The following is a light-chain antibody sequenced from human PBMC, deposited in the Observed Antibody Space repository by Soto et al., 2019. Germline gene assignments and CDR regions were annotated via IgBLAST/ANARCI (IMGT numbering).Light chain of an antibody. CDR2: EAS. CDR3: CSLTNGAIWV. J-gene: IGLJ3*02. Sequence: QSALTQPASVSGSPGQSITISCTGTNSDVGSHNFVSWYQQYPGKAPKLLIYEASKRPSGLSNRFSGSKSGNTASLTISGLPAEDEADYYCCSLTNGAIWVFGGGTKLTVL. CDR1: NSDVGSHNF. V-gene: IGLV2-23*01.